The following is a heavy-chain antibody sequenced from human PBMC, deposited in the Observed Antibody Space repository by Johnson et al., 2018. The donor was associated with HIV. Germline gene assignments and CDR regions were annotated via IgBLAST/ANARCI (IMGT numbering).Heavy chain of an antibody. D-gene: IGHD6-13*01. Sequence: QVQLVESGGGLVQPGGSLRLSCAASGFTFSSYAMSWVRQAPGKGLEWVAFIRYDGSNKYYADSVKGRFTISRDNSKNTLYLQMNSLRAEDTAVYYCAKDQGSWDIQDAFDIWGQGTMVTVSS. V-gene: IGHV3-30*02. CDR3: AKDQGSWDIQDAFDI. CDR2: IRYDGSNK. J-gene: IGHJ3*02. CDR1: GFTFSSYA.